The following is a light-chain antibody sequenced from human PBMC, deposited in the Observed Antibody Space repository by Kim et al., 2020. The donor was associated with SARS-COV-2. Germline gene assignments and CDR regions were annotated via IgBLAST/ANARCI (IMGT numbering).Light chain of an antibody. Sequence: QSVLTQSPSASGTPGQRVIISCSGGSSNIGRNTVNWYQQFPGMAPKLLMYSNNERPSGVPDRFSVSKSGTSASLAISGLQSEDEAEYHCATWDDSLNGVVFGGGTQLTVL. CDR1: SSNIGRNT. J-gene: IGLJ2*01. CDR3: ATWDDSLNGVV. V-gene: IGLV1-44*01. CDR2: SNN.